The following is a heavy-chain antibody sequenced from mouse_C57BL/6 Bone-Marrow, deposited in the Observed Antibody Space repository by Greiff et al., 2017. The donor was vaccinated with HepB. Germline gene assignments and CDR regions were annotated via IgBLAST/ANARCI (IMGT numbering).Heavy chain of an antibody. V-gene: IGHV1-15*01. CDR1: GYTFTDYE. Sequence: QVQLQQSGAELVRPGASVTLSCKASGYTFTDYEMHWVKQTPVHGLEWIGAIDPETGGTAYNQKFKGKAILTAYKSSSTAYMELRSLTSEDSAVYYCTRLGYSNLEGFAYWGQGTLVTVSA. J-gene: IGHJ3*01. D-gene: IGHD2-5*01. CDR2: IDPETGGT. CDR3: TRLGYSNLEGFAY.